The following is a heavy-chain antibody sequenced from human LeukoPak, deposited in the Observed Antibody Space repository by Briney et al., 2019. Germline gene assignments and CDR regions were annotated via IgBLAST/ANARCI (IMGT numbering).Heavy chain of an antibody. CDR1: GLTFSTYA. J-gene: IGHJ4*02. CDR3: VRDPSNSGWAFDY. CDR2: IWYNGKNK. D-gene: IGHD6-19*01. V-gene: IGHV3-33*01. Sequence: GRSLRLSCAASGLTFSTYAMHWVRQAPGKGLEWVAMIWYNGKNKHYADSVKGRFTISRDNSKNTLDLQMNSLRADDTAVYYCVRDPSNSGWAFDYWGQGTLVTVSS.